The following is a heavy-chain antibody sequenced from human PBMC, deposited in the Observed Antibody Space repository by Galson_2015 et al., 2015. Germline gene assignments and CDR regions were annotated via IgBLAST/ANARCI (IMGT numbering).Heavy chain of an antibody. J-gene: IGHJ6*02. V-gene: IGHV3-23*01. CDR2: ISGSGGRT. D-gene: IGHD4-17*01. CDR3: AKDSTVTTYLVYYYGMDV. CDR1: GFTFSSCA. Sequence: SLRLSCAASGFTFSSCAMSWVRQAPGKGLEWVSAISGSGGRTYYADSVKGRFSISRDNSKNTLYLQMNSLRAEDTAVYYCAKDSTVTTYLVYYYGMDVWGQGTTVTVSS.